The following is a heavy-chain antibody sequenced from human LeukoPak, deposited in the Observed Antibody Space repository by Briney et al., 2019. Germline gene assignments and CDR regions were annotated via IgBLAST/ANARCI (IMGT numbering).Heavy chain of an antibody. CDR1: GFTFSNNA. Sequence: GGSLRLSCAATGFTFSNNAMHWVRQAPGKGLEWVAVISYDGSNQRYADSVKGRFTISRDNSENTQFLQMNSLRPEDTAVYYCARDGAARLLRYYYYMDVWGKGTTVTVSS. CDR2: ISYDGSNQ. CDR3: ARDGAARLLRYYYYMDV. D-gene: IGHD6-6*01. J-gene: IGHJ6*03. V-gene: IGHV3-30*04.